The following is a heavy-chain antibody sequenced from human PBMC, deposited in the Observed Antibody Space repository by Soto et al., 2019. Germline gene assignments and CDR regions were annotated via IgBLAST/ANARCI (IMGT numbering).Heavy chain of an antibody. V-gene: IGHV1-46*01. CDR1: GYTFTSYY. CDR3: ARGRVYYRSRERTADGMDV. Sequence: QVQLVQSGAEVKKPGASVKVSCKASGYTFTSYYMHWVRQAPGQGLEWMGIINPSGGSTSYAQKFQGRVTMTRDTSTSTVYMELSSLRSDDTAVYYCARGRVYYRSRERTADGMDVWGQGTTVTVSS. D-gene: IGHD3-10*01. CDR2: INPSGGST. J-gene: IGHJ6*02.